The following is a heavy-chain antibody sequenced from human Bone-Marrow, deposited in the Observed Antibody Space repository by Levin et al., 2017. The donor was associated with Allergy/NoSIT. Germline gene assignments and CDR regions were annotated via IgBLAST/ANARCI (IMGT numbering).Heavy chain of an antibody. J-gene: IGHJ6*03. D-gene: IGHD2-2*01. Sequence: PGGSLRLSCAASGFTFSNAWMSWVRQAPGKGLEWVGRIKSKTDGGTTDYAAPVKGRFTISRDDSKNTLYLQMNSLKTEDTAVYYCTTDYIVVVLAASDYYDYYMDVWGKGTTVTVSS. V-gene: IGHV3-15*01. CDR3: TTDYIVVVLAASDYYDYYMDV. CDR2: IKSKTDGGTT. CDR1: GFTFSNAW.